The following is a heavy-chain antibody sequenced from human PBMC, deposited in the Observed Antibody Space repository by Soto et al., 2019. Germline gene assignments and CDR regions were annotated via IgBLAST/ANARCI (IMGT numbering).Heavy chain of an antibody. V-gene: IGHV1-46*03. CDR3: SRGREYSGYDLLDD. J-gene: IGHJ4*02. D-gene: IGHD5-12*01. Sequence: ASVKVSCKTSGFTFTTYYMHWLRQAPGQGLEWMAMINPKADGTEYAQKFQGRATMARDTSTSTVYMDLSSLRSEDTAVYYCSRGREYSGYDLLDDWGQGSQVTVSS. CDR1: GFTFTTYY. CDR2: INPKADGT.